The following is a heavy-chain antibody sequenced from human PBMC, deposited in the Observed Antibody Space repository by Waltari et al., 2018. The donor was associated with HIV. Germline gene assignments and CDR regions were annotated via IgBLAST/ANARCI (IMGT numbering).Heavy chain of an antibody. CDR2: INTNTGNP. D-gene: IGHD4-4*01. CDR1: GYTFTKYA. V-gene: IGHV7-4-1*02. Sequence: QVQLVQSGSELKKPGASVKVSCKASGYTFTKYAMNWVRQAPGQGLEWMGWINTNTGNPTYAQGFTGRYVFSLDTAVSTAYLQISYLKAEDTAVYYCARIPPSRSHPYSYYDMDVWGQGTTVTVSS. CDR3: ARIPPSRSHPYSYYDMDV. J-gene: IGHJ6*02.